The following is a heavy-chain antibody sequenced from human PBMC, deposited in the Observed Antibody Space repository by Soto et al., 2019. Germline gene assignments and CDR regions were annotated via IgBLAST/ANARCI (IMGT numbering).Heavy chain of an antibody. V-gene: IGHV3-23*01. CDR3: AKTLTGSSTYDAFDM. Sequence: GGSLRLSCAASGFTFSSYAMGWVRRAPGKGLEWISAISGSGSSTYYAGSVKGRFTISRDTSKNTLYLQMNSLRAEDTAVYYCAKTLTGSSTYDAFDMWGQGTMVTVSS. CDR1: GFTFSSYA. CDR2: ISGSGSST. D-gene: IGHD6-6*01. J-gene: IGHJ3*02.